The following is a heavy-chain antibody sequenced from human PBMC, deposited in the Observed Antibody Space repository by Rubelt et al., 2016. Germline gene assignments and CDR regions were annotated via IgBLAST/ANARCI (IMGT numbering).Heavy chain of an antibody. J-gene: IGHJ4*02. V-gene: IGHV3-7*01. CDR3: ARSGDGRTDWYFVY. CDR2: INQDASEK. Sequence: EVRLVESGGGLVKPGGSLRLSCAASGFTFSSYWMSWVRQAPGTGLEWVANINQDASEKKYVGSVKGRFTISRDNAKNSVYLQMNSLRDEDTGLYYCARSGDGRTDWYFVYWGQGTLVTVSS. CDR1: GFTFSSYW. D-gene: IGHD3-9*01.